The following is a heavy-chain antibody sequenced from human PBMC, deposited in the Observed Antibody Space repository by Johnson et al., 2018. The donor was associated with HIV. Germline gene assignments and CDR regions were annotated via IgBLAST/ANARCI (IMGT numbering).Heavy chain of an antibody. CDR1: GFTVSSNY. CDR3: EGSGRLHDVFDI. CDR2: IYSGGST. Sequence: VQLVESGGGLVQPGGSLRLSCAASGFTVSSNYMSWVRQAPGKGLEWVSVIYSGGSTFYADSVKGRFSISRDNSKNTVSLQMSSLRAEDTAVYYCEGSGRLHDVFDIWGQGTMVTVSS. J-gene: IGHJ3*02. D-gene: IGHD6-19*01. V-gene: IGHV3-66*01.